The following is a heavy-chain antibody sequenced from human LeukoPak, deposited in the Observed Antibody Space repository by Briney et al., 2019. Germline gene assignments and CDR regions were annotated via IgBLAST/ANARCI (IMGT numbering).Heavy chain of an antibody. CDR3: AKTGGAHWGFDH. J-gene: IGHJ4*02. CDR2: VVGSGVTT. V-gene: IGHV3-23*01. D-gene: IGHD7-27*01. CDR1: GFTFGDYA. Sequence: GGSLRLSCATSGFTFGDYAMSWVRQAPGKGLEWVSIVVGSGVTTFHADSAQGRFTISRANSKNTLYLQMNSLRAEDTAVSYCAKTGGAHWGFDHWSQGTLVTVSS.